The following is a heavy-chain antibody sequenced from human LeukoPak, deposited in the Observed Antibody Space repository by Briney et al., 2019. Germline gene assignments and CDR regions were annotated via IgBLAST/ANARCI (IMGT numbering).Heavy chain of an antibody. V-gene: IGHV1-2*04. CDR1: GYTFTSYA. CDR2: INPNSGGT. D-gene: IGHD2-2*02. J-gene: IGHJ4*02. CDR3: ARDKDTADGSSFDY. Sequence: ASVKVSCKASGYTFTSYAMHWVRQAPGQGLEWMGWINPNSGGTNYAQKFQGWVTMTRDTSISTAYMELSRLRSDDTAVYYCARDKDTADGSSFDYWGQGTLVTVSS.